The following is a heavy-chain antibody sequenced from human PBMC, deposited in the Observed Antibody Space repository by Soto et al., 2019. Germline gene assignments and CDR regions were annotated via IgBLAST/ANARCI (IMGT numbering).Heavy chain of an antibody. CDR2: ISAYNGDT. CDR1: GYTFARYH. CDR3: ARLDYGSGYFYYYYMDV. Sequence: GASVKVSCKASGYTFARYHIGWVRQAPGQGLEWMGWISAYNGDTNYAQKFQGRVTMTTDTSTSTAYLELESLRFDDTAVYFCARLDYGSGYFYYYYMDVWGSGTSVTVSS. D-gene: IGHD3-10*01. J-gene: IGHJ6*03. V-gene: IGHV1-18*01.